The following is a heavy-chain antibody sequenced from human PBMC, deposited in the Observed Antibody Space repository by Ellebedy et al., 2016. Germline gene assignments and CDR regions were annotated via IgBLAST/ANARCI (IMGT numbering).Heavy chain of an antibody. Sequence: GESLKISXAASGFSFNNAWMSWVRQAPGKGLEWVGRIKSKNEGGTTDYAAFVKGRFIISRDGSRDTLFLQMNSLETEDTAVYYCTTDMKPYNDSTGYYSNWGRGILVAGSS. CDR1: GFSFNNAW. V-gene: IGHV3-15*05. J-gene: IGHJ4*02. D-gene: IGHD3-22*01. CDR2: IKSKNEGGTT. CDR3: TTDMKPYNDSTGYYSN.